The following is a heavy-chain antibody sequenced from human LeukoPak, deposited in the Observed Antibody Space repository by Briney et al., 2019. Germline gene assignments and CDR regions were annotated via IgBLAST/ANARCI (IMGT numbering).Heavy chain of an antibody. CDR2: IYPDDSDT. J-gene: IGHJ4*02. V-gene: IGHV5-51*01. Sequence: KGGESLKISCKGSGYSFTSYWIGWVRQMPGKGLECMGIIYPDDSDTRYSPSFQGQVSISADKSINTAYLQWSSLKAPDTAMYYCARRPAGAAGLFFDYWGQGALVTVSS. D-gene: IGHD6-19*01. CDR1: GYSFTSYW. CDR3: ARRPAGAAGLFFDY.